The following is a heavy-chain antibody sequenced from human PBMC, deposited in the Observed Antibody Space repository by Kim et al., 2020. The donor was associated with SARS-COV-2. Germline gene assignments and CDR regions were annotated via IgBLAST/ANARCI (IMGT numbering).Heavy chain of an antibody. D-gene: IGHD3-3*01. V-gene: IGHV3-64D*06. J-gene: IGHJ6*02. CDR3: VKDQAITIFGVAGRYGMDV. Sequence: KGRFTISRDNSKNTLYLQMSRLRAEDTAVYYCVKDQAITIFGVAGRYGMDVWGQGTTVTVSS.